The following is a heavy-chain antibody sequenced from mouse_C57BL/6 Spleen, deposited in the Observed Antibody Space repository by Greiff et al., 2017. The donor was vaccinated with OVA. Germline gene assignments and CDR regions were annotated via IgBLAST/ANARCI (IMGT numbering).Heavy chain of an antibody. CDR1: GFTFSNYW. D-gene: IGHD4-1*01. V-gene: IGHV6-3*01. CDR2: IRLKSDNYAT. Sequence: EVKLEESGGGLVQPGGSMKLSCVASGFTFSNYWMNWVRQSPEKGLEWVAQIRLKSDNYATHYAESVKGRFTISRDDSKSSVYLQMNNLRAEDTGIYYCTANWDGMDYWGQGTSVTVSS. CDR3: TANWDGMDY. J-gene: IGHJ4*01.